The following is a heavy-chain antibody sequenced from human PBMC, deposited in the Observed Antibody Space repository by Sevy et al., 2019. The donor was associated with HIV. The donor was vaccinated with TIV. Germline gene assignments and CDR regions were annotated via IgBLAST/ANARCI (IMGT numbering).Heavy chain of an antibody. CDR3: ARGALSGSYGGPLDY. J-gene: IGHJ4*02. Sequence: GGSLRLSCAASGLTFSIYDMHWVRQATGKGLEWVSPINTVGDTYYPGSVKGRFTISRENAKNSLYLQMNSLRAGDTAVYYCARGALSGSYGGPLDYWGQGTLVTVSS. CDR2: INTVGDT. D-gene: IGHD1-26*01. V-gene: IGHV3-13*01. CDR1: GLTFSIYD.